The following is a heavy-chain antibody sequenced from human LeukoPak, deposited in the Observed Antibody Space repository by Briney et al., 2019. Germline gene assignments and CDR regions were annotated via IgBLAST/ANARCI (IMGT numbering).Heavy chain of an antibody. V-gene: IGHV3-11*03. J-gene: IGHJ4*02. Sequence: GGSLRLSCAASGFTFSDYYMSWIRQAPGKGLEWVSYISSSSSYTNYADSVKGRFTISRDNAKNSPYLQMNSLRAEDTAVYYCARLYCSGGSCYAHFDYWGQGTLVTVSS. CDR2: ISSSSSYT. D-gene: IGHD2-15*01. CDR1: GFTFSDYY. CDR3: ARLYCSGGSCYAHFDY.